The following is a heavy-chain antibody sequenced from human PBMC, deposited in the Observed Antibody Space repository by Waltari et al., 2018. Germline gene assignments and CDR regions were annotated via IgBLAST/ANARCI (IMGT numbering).Heavy chain of an antibody. CDR2: INCNTGDR. CDR3: AMEDIVATKVFDD. D-gene: IGHD5-12*01. Sequence: QVQLVQSGAEVKKPGASVKVSCKTSGYTFTAYSMHWVRQAPGQGLEWMGWINCNTGDRDYAQKFRGRVTMTRETSLTTVYMEMNRLTSDDTAVYYCAMEDIVATKVFDDWGHGTLVTVSS. J-gene: IGHJ4*01. CDR1: GYTFTAYS. V-gene: IGHV1-2*02.